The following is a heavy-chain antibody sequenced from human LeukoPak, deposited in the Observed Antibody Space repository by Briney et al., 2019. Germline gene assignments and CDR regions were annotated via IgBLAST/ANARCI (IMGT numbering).Heavy chain of an antibody. CDR3: ARGQYYDFWSGYLPWFDP. CDR2: IYYSGST. Sequence: SETLSLTCTVSGGSISSYYWSWIRQPPGKRLEWIGYIYYSGSTNYNPSLKSRVTISVDTSKNQFPLKLSSVTAADTAVYYCARGQYYDFWSGYLPWFDPWGQGTLVTVSS. V-gene: IGHV4-59*08. CDR1: GGSISSYY. D-gene: IGHD3-3*01. J-gene: IGHJ5*02.